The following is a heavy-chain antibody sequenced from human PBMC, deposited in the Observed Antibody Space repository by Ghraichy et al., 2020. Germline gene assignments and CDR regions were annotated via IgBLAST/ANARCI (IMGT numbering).Heavy chain of an antibody. J-gene: IGHJ4*02. CDR2: VSSSSTYI. Sequence: GGSLRLSCAASGFTFSSYSMNWVRQAPGKGLEWVSSVSSSSTYIYYADSVKGRFTISRDNAKNSLYLQMNSLRAEDTAVYYCARGLAATKYYFDYWGQGTLVTVSS. CDR3: ARGLAATKYYFDY. CDR1: GFTFSSYS. V-gene: IGHV3-21*01. D-gene: IGHD2-15*01.